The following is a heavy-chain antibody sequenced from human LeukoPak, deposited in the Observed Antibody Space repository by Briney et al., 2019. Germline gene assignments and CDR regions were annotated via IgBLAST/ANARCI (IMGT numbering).Heavy chain of an antibody. CDR1: GYSSTTYW. V-gene: IGHV5-51*01. CDR2: IYPGDSET. J-gene: IGHJ4*02. CDR3: ARRHVYNYFFDY. D-gene: IGHD5-24*01. Sequence: KDGESLKISCKGSGYSSTTYWIAWVRQMPGKGLEWMGIIYPGDSETRYSPSFQGRVTISADKSISTAYLQWSSLKASDTAMYYCARRHVYNYFFDYWGQGTLVTVSS.